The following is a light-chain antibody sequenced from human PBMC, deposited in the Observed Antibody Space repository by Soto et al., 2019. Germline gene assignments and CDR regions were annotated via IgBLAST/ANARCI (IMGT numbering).Light chain of an antibody. CDR3: SSYAGSNNFGV. CDR2: EVT. CDR1: SSDVGDYNY. V-gene: IGLV2-8*01. Sequence: QSALTQPPSVSGSPGQSVTISCTGTSSDVGDYNYVSWYQHQPDKAPKLMIYEVTKRPSGVPDRFSGSKSGNTASLTVSGLQAEDEADYYCSSYAGSNNFGVFGGGTKETVL. J-gene: IGLJ2*01.